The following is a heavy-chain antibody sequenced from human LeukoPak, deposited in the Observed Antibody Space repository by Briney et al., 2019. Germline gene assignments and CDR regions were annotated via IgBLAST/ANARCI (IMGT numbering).Heavy chain of an antibody. CDR2: IYYSGST. D-gene: IGHD4-17*01. J-gene: IGHJ2*01. Sequence: SETLSLTCTVSGGSISSYYWSWIRQPPGKGLEWIGYIYYSGSTNYNPSLKSRVTISVDTSKNQFSLKLSSVTAADTAVYYCARDRPDYGDGPPKWYFDLWGRGTLVTVSS. CDR1: GGSISSYY. CDR3: ARDRPDYGDGPPKWYFDL. V-gene: IGHV4-59*01.